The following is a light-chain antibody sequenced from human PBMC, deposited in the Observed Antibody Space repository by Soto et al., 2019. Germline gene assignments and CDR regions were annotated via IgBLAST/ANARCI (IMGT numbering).Light chain of an antibody. CDR1: QSVSSN. V-gene: IGKV3-15*01. CDR3: QQYNSWFRT. Sequence: EIVMTQSPATLSVSPGERATLSCRASQSVSSNLAWYQQKPGQAPRLLIYGASTRATGIPARFSGSGSGTEFTLTISSLQSEDFALYYCQQYNSWFRTFGQGTKVEIK. CDR2: GAS. J-gene: IGKJ1*01.